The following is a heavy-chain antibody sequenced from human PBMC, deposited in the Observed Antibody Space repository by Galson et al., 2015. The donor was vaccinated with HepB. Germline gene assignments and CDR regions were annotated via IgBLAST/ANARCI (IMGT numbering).Heavy chain of an antibody. V-gene: IGHV3-48*01. CDR3: ARDGRVSGSYIDYYYGMDV. Sequence: SLRLSCAASGFTFSSYSMNWVRQAPGMGLEWVSYISSSSSTIYYADSVKGRFTISSDNAKNSLYLQMNSLTAEDTAVYYCARDGRVSGSYIDYYYGMDVWGQGTTVTVSS. CDR1: GFTFSSYS. D-gene: IGHD1-26*01. CDR2: ISSSSSTI. J-gene: IGHJ6*02.